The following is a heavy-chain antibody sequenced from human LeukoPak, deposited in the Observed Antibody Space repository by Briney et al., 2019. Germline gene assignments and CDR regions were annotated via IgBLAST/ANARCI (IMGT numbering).Heavy chain of an antibody. V-gene: IGHV4-61*02. J-gene: IGHJ5*02. CDR1: GGSISSGSYY. Sequence: TSQTLSLTCTVSGGSISSGSYYWSWIRQPAGKGLEWIGRIYTSGSTNYNPSLKSRVTISVDTSKNQFSLKLTSVTAADTAVYYCARDFWSGTSGYYRPFDPWGQGTLVTVSS. CDR2: IYTSGST. CDR3: ARDFWSGTSGYYRPFDP. D-gene: IGHD3-3*01.